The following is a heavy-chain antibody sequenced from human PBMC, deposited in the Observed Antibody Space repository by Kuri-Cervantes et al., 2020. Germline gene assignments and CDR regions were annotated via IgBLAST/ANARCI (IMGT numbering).Heavy chain of an antibody. J-gene: IGHJ6*03. CDR2: IYYSGST. D-gene: IGHD2-2*01. Sequence: SETLSLTCTVSGGSISSGGYYWSWIRQHPGKGLEWIGYIYYSGSTYYNPSLKSRVTISVDTSKNQFSLKLSSVTAADTAVYYCARVHQPYYYYMDVWGKGTTVTVSS. V-gene: IGHV4-31*03. CDR3: ARVHQPYYYYMDV. CDR1: GGSISSGGYY.